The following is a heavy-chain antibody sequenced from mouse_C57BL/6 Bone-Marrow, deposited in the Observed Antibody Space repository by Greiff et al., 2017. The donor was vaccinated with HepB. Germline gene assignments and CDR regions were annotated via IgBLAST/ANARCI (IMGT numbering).Heavy chain of an antibody. Sequence: LVESGPELVKPGASVKISCKASGYAFSSSWMNWVKQRPGKGLEWIGRIYPGDGDTNYNGKFKGKATLTADKSSSTAYMQLSSLTSEDSAVYFCARGGYYGSSPWFAYWGQGTLVTVSA. CDR3: ARGGYYGSSPWFAY. CDR1: GYAFSSSW. CDR2: IYPGDGDT. V-gene: IGHV1-82*01. J-gene: IGHJ3*01. D-gene: IGHD1-1*01.